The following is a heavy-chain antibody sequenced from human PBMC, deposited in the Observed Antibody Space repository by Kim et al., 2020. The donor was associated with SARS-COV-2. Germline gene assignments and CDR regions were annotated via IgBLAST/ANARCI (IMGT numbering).Heavy chain of an antibody. D-gene: IGHD1-26*01. CDR2: NGGST. J-gene: IGHJ6*02. V-gene: IGHV3-64*01. Sequence: NGGSTYYANSVKGRFTISRDNSKNTLYLQMGSLRVEDMAVYYCARDGGWDWGQGTTVTVSS. CDR3: ARDGGWD.